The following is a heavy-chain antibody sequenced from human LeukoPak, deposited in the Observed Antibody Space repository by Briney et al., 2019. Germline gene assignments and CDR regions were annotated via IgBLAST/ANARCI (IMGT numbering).Heavy chain of an antibody. CDR3: AKEVDAYYYDSSGYGG. D-gene: IGHD3-22*01. CDR1: GFTFSSYG. Sequence: GGSLRLSCAASGFTFSSYGMHWVRQAPGKGLEWVAVISYDGSNKYYADSVKGRFTISRDNSKNTLYLQMNSLRAEDMAVYYCAKEVDAYYYDSSGYGGWGQGTLVTVSS. J-gene: IGHJ4*02. CDR2: ISYDGSNK. V-gene: IGHV3-30*18.